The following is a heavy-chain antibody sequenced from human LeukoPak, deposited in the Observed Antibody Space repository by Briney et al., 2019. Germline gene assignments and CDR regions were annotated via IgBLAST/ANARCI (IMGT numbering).Heavy chain of an antibody. V-gene: IGHV3-21*01. J-gene: IGHJ4*02. D-gene: IGHD3-22*01. CDR3: ARDLIYYDSSGYYYGGVIDY. Sequence: GGSLRLSCAASGFTFSSYSMNWVRQAPGKGLEWVSSISSSSSYIYYADSVKGRFTISRDNAKNSLYLQMNSLRAEDTAVYYCARDLIYYDSSGYYYGGVIDYWGQGTLVTVSS. CDR2: ISSSSSYI. CDR1: GFTFSSYS.